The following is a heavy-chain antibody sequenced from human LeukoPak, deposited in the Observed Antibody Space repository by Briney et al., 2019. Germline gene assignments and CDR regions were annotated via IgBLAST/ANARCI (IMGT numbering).Heavy chain of an antibody. D-gene: IGHD2-2*01. CDR3: ARRPAGSRSTSPRWWFDP. J-gene: IGHJ5*02. CDR2: ISHSGST. CDR1: GGSFSGYY. V-gene: IGHV4-34*01. Sequence: PSETLSLTCAVYGGSFSGYYWSWIRQPPGKGLEWIGEISHSGSTNYNPSLKSRVTISVDTSKNQFSLKLSSVTAADTAVYYCARRPAGSRSTSPRWWFDPWGQGTLVTVSS.